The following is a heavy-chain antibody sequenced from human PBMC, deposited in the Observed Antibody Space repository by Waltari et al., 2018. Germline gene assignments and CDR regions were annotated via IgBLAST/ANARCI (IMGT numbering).Heavy chain of an antibody. D-gene: IGHD1-1*01. J-gene: IGHJ4*02. CDR1: GFTFKNYW. CDR3: ARDVPNGYFDY. CDR2: IKQDGRDK. Sequence: EVHLVQSGGGLIQPGGSLGPSCGVSGFTFKNYWMTWVRQAPGKGLEVVAKIKQDGRDKNYVDSVEGRFTISRDNAQNSVYLQMNSLRAEDTAVYYCARDVPNGYFDYWGSGTLVTVSS. V-gene: IGHV3-7*01.